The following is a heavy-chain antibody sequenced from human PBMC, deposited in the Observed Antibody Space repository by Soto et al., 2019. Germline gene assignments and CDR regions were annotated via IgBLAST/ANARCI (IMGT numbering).Heavy chain of an antibody. V-gene: IGHV4-39*02. CDR3: AREAGEIWFGELVPTKMKRVIMAWFDP. Sequence: SETLSLTCTVSGSSISSYYWGWIRQPPGKGLEWIGSIYYSGSTYYNPYLKSRDTISADTSKNQASLKLSSVNTADNAVYYCAREAGEIWFGELVPTKMKRVIMAWFDPWGQGTLVTVSS. D-gene: IGHD3-10*01. J-gene: IGHJ5*02. CDR1: GSSISSYY. CDR2: IYYSGST.